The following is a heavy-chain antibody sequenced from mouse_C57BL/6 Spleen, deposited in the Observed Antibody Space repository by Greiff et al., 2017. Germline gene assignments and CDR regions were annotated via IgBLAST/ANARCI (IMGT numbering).Heavy chain of an antibody. D-gene: IGHD1-1*01. CDR2: IRSKSNNYAT. J-gene: IGHJ4*01. CDR1: GFSFNTYA. V-gene: IGHV10-1*01. CDR3: VRQGPYYYVSSYEGAMDY. Sequence: EVQVVESGGGLVQPKGSLKLSCAASGFSFNTYAMNWVRQAPGKGLEWVARIRSKSNNYATYYADSVKDRFTISRDDSESMLYLQMNNLKTEDTAMYYCVRQGPYYYVSSYEGAMDYWGQGTSVTVSS.